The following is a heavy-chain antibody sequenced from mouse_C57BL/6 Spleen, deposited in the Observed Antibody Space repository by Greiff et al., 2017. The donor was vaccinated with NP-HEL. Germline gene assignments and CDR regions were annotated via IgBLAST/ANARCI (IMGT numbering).Heavy chain of an antibody. J-gene: IGHJ4*01. V-gene: IGHV1-74*01. CDR2: IHPSDSDT. D-gene: IGHD2-3*01. Sequence: QVQLQQPGAELVKPGASVKVSCKASGYTFTSYWMHWVKQRPGQGLEWIGRIHPSDSDTNYNQKFKGKATLTVDKSSSTAYMQLSSLTSEVSAVYYCAIDRYDGYYVNYAMDYWGQGTSVTVSS. CDR1: GYTFTSYW. CDR3: AIDRYDGYYVNYAMDY.